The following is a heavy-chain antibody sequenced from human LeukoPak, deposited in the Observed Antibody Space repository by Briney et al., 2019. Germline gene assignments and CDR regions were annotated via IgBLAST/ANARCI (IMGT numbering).Heavy chain of an antibody. CDR2: INKDGSEK. Sequence: PGGSLRLSCEASGFTFSSYAMHWVRQAPGKGLEWVAAINKDGSEKRYVDSVEGRFTISRDNARNSVYLQMTSLGAEDTAVYYCATYTQHFGAPGGADYWGLGTLVTVSS. CDR3: ATYTQHFGAPGGADY. D-gene: IGHD2-8*02. V-gene: IGHV3-7*03. J-gene: IGHJ4*02. CDR1: GFTFSSYA.